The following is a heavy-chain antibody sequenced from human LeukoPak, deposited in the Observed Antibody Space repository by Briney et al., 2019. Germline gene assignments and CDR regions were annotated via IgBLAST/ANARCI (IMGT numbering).Heavy chain of an antibody. Sequence: SETLSLTCTVSGGPISSYYWSWIRQPPGKGLEWIGYIYYSGSTNYNPSLKSRVTISVDTSKNQFSLKLSSVTAADTAVYYCARQGIAAAGSPFDYWGQGTLVTVSS. J-gene: IGHJ4*02. D-gene: IGHD6-13*01. CDR3: ARQGIAAAGSPFDY. V-gene: IGHV4-59*08. CDR1: GGPISSYY. CDR2: IYYSGST.